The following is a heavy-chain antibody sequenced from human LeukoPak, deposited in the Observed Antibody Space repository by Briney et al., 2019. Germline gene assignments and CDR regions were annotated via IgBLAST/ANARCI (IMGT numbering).Heavy chain of an antibody. D-gene: IGHD5-18*01. CDR2: IYSGGST. CDR3: ARALLDTFDY. CDR1: GFTFSSAW. J-gene: IGHJ4*02. V-gene: IGHV3-66*01. Sequence: PGGSLRLSCTASGFTFSSAWMNWVRQAPGKGLEWVSVIYSGGSTYYADSVKGRFTISRDNSKNTLYLQMNSLRAEDTAVYYCARALLDTFDYWGQGTLVTVSS.